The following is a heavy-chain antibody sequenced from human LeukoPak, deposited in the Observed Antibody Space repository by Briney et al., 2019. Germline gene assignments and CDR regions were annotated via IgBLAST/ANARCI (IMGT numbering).Heavy chain of an antibody. Sequence: PGGSLRLSCAASGFTFSSYEMNWVRQAPGKGLEWVSYISGSGSTIYYADSVKGRFTISRDNSKNTLYLQMNSLRAEDTAVYYCAKDTHLDNYDILTGYYPYYMDVWGKGTTVTISS. D-gene: IGHD3-9*01. CDR2: ISGSGSTI. CDR3: AKDTHLDNYDILTGYYPYYMDV. J-gene: IGHJ6*03. V-gene: IGHV3-48*03. CDR1: GFTFSSYE.